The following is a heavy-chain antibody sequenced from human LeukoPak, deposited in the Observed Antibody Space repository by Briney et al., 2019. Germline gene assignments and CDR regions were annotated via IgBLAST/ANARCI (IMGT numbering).Heavy chain of an antibody. Sequence: ASVKVSCKASGYTFSRYGIIWVRQAPGQGLEWIGWISTYNGNTNYAQRLQGRVTMTTDTPTSTAYMELRSLRSDDTAVYYCARYNLRGYSYDAFDIWGQGTMVTVSS. CDR3: ARYNLRGYSYDAFDI. J-gene: IGHJ3*02. CDR1: GYTFSRYG. V-gene: IGHV1-18*01. CDR2: ISTYNGNT. D-gene: IGHD5-18*01.